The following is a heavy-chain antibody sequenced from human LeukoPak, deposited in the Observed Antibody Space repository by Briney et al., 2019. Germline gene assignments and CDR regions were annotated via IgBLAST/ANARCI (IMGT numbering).Heavy chain of an antibody. CDR1: GHSISSGNY. CDR2: IYHSGST. Sequence: KSSETLSLTCAVSGHSISSGNYWGWIRQPPGKGLEWIGTIYHSGSTYYNPSLKSRVTISVDTSKNQFSLKLSSVTAADTAVYYCARDPNQYNWFDPWGQGTLVTVSS. D-gene: IGHD1-14*01. J-gene: IGHJ5*02. CDR3: ARDPNQYNWFDP. V-gene: IGHV4-38-2*02.